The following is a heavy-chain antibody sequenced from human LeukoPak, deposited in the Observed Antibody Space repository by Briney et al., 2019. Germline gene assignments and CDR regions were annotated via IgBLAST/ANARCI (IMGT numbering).Heavy chain of an antibody. CDR2: ISSSRSTI. D-gene: IGHD3-10*01. V-gene: IGHV3-11*01. J-gene: IGHJ4*02. CDR1: GFTFSDYY. Sequence: PGGSLRLSCAASGFTFSDYYMSWIRQAPGKGLAWVSYISSSRSTIYYADSVKGRFTISRDNAKNSLYLQMNSLRAEDTAVYHCARAGHYYGSGSYYKPPVFDYWGQGTLVTVSS. CDR3: ARAGHYYGSGSYYKPPVFDY.